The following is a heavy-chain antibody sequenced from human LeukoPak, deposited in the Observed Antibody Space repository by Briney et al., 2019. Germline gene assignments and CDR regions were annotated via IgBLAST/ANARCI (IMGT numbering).Heavy chain of an antibody. Sequence: SETLSLTCTVSGGSVSSYYWSWIRQPPGKGLEWIGSMHYSGSTNYNPSLKSRVTISIDTSKSQFSLKLRSVTAADTAVYYCARLPAHYCSSTSCDDSWFDPWGQGTLVTVSS. D-gene: IGHD2-2*01. J-gene: IGHJ5*02. CDR3: ARLPAHYCSSTSCDDSWFDP. CDR1: GGSVSSYY. CDR2: MHYSGST. V-gene: IGHV4-59*08.